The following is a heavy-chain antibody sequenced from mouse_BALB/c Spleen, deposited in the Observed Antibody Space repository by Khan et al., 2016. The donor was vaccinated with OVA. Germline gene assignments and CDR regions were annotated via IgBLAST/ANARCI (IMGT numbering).Heavy chain of an antibody. J-gene: IGHJ4*01. V-gene: IGHV14-3*02. CDR3: ARGAGYYVEYAMDY. CDR2: IDPANGYT. Sequence: VQLQQSGADLVKPGASVKLSCTASGFNIKDTYIHWVKQRPEQGLEWIGRIDPANGYTKYDPKFQVKATITADTTSNTAYLQVSSLTSDDTAVYYCARGAGYYVEYAMDYWGQGTSVTVSS. D-gene: IGHD2-3*01. CDR1: GFNIKDTY.